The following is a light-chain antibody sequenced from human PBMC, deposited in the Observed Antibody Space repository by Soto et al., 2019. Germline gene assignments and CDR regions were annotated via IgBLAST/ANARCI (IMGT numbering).Light chain of an antibody. CDR2: DSS. CDR1: QRVAGY. V-gene: IGKV3-11*01. J-gene: IGKJ2*01. CDR3: QHRRNWRKYT. Sequence: ELVLTQSPATLSLSPGESATLSCRASQRVAGYLAWYQQKPGQSPRLLIYDSSTRATGTPARFRGSGSGTGVTLTISSLEPEDFASYGCQHRRNWRKYTFGQGTKLEIK.